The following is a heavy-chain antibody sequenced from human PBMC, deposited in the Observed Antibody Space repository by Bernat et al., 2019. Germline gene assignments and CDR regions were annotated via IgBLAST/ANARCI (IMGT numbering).Heavy chain of an antibody. J-gene: IGHJ4*02. CDR1: GFSVSSNY. CDR3: ARTPFQVAVVGTYHFDY. Sequence: EVQLVEPGGGLIQPGGSLRLSCAASGFSVSSNYMSWVRQAPGKGLEWVSVIYSGGGTYYADSVKGRFTISRDNSKNTVSLQMNSLRAEDTAVYYCARTPFQVAVVGTYHFDYWGQGTLVTVSS. D-gene: IGHD6-19*01. CDR2: IYSGGGT. V-gene: IGHV3-53*05.